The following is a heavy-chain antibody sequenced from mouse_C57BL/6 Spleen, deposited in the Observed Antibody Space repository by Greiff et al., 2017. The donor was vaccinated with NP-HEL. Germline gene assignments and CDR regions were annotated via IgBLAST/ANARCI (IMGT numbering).Heavy chain of an antibody. Sequence: VQLQHPGAELVKPGASVKLSCKASGYTFTSYWMQWVKQRPGQGLEWIGEIDPSDSYTNYNQKFKGKATLTVDTSSSTAYMQLSSLTSEDSAVYYCARRDYWGQGTTLTVSS. V-gene: IGHV1-50*01. CDR3: ARRDY. J-gene: IGHJ2*01. CDR2: IDPSDSYT. CDR1: GYTFTSYW.